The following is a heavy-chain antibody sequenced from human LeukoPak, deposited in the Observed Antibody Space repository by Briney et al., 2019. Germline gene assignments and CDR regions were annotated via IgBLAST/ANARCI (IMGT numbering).Heavy chain of an antibody. J-gene: IGHJ2*01. D-gene: IGHD6-13*01. CDR2: ISGRGDST. Sequence: GGSLRLSCAASRFTFSSYAMSWVRQAPGKGLEWVSPISGRGDSTYYADSVKGRFTISRDNSGNTLYLQMNTLRAEDTAVYYCAKAIAAPVWYFDLWGRGTLVTVSS. CDR3: AKAIAAPVWYFDL. V-gene: IGHV3-23*01. CDR1: RFTFSSYA.